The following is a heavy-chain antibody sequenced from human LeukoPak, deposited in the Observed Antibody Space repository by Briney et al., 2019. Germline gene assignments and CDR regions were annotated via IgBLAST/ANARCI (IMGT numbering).Heavy chain of an antibody. Sequence: GGSLRLSCAASGFTFSSYAMHWVRQAPGKGLEWVSRINNDGSGTSYADTVKGRFTISRDDAKNTLYLQMNSLRAEDTAVYYCGTVFDYWGQGILVTVSS. CDR2: INNDGSGT. CDR3: GTVFDY. V-gene: IGHV3-74*01. J-gene: IGHJ4*02. CDR1: GFTFSSYA.